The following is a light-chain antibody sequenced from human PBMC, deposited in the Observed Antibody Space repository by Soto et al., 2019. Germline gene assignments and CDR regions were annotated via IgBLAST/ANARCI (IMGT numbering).Light chain of an antibody. J-gene: IGLJ1*01. CDR2: EVS. CDR1: SSDVGGYNY. CDR3: SSYTSSSTYV. Sequence: QSALTQPASVSGSPGQSITISCTGTSSDVGGYNYVSWYQQHPGKAPKLMIYEVSNRPSGVSNRFSGSKSGTTASLTISGXXXXXXADYYCSSYTSSSTYVFGTGTK. V-gene: IGLV2-14*01.